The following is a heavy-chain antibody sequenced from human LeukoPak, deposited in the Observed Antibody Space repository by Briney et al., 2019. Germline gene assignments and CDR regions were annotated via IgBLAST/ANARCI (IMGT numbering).Heavy chain of an antibody. V-gene: IGHV4-34*01. Sequence: SETLSLTCAVYGGPFSGYYWSWIRQPPGKGLEWIGEINHSGSTNYNPSLKSRVTISVDTSKNQFSLKLSSVTAADTAVYYCATRGFENSSGWYYFDYWGQGTLVTVSS. CDR1: GGPFSGYY. D-gene: IGHD6-19*01. CDR2: INHSGST. J-gene: IGHJ4*02. CDR3: ATRGFENSSGWYYFDY.